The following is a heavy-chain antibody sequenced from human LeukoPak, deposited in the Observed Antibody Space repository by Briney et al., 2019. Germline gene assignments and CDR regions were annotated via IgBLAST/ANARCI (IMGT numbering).Heavy chain of an antibody. D-gene: IGHD6-13*01. J-gene: IGHJ4*02. V-gene: IGHV4-61*02. CDR1: GDSISSGDYY. CDR3: ARSTAALDY. CDR2: ISSSGST. Sequence: SQTLSLTCTVSGDSISSGDYYWSWIRQPAGKGLEWIGRISSSGSTNYNPSLKSRFTISVDTSKNQFSLKLSSVTAADTAVYYCARSTAALDYWGQGTLVTVSS.